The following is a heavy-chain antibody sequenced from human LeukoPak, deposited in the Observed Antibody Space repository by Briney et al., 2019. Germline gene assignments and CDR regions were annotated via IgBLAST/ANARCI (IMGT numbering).Heavy chain of an antibody. J-gene: IGHJ4*02. D-gene: IGHD5-18*01. V-gene: IGHV1-46*01. CDR1: GYTFTSYG. CDR2: INPSGGST. Sequence: ASVKVSCKASGYTFTSYGISWVRQAPGQGLEWMGIINPSGGSTSYAQKFQGRVTMARDMSTSTVYMELSSLRSEDTAVYYCARGGWIQLWPNVDYWGQGTLVTVSS. CDR3: ARGGWIQLWPNVDY.